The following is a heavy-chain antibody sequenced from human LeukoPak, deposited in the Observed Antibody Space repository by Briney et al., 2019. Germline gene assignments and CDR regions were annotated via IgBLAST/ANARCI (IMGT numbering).Heavy chain of an antibody. D-gene: IGHD6-13*01. CDR2: ISWNSGSI. V-gene: IGHV3-9*01. J-gene: IGHJ4*02. Sequence: PGGSLRLSCAASGFTFDDYAMHWVRQAPGKGLEWVSGISWNSGSIGYADSVKGRFTISRDNAKNSLYLQMNSLRAEDTALYYCAKDIGAAGRLLGDYWGQGTLVTVSS. CDR3: AKDIGAAGRLLGDY. CDR1: GFTFDDYA.